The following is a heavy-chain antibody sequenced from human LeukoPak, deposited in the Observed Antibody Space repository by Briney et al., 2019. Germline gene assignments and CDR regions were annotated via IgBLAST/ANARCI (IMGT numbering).Heavy chain of an antibody. Sequence: SETLSLTCTVSGGSISSSSYYWGWIRQPRGKGLEWIGRIYTSESTNYNPSLKSRISISVDTSKNQFSLKLSSVTAADTAVYYCARTTEGGYTYNYFYYYYMDVWGKGTTVTISS. CDR2: IYTSEST. CDR1: GGSISSSSYY. D-gene: IGHD5-18*01. J-gene: IGHJ6*03. V-gene: IGHV4-39*07. CDR3: ARTTEGGYTYNYFYYYYMDV.